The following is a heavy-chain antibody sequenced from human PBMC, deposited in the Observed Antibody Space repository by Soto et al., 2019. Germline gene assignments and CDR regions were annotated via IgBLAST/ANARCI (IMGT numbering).Heavy chain of an antibody. J-gene: IGHJ4*02. V-gene: IGHV3-49*03. Sequence: GGSLRLSCTASGFTFGDYAMSWFRQAPGKGLEWVGFIRSKAYGGTTEYAASVKGRFTISRDDSKSIAYLQMNSLKTEDTAVYYCTRAVTVPPFYFDYWGQGTLVTVSS. CDR3: TRAVTVPPFYFDY. D-gene: IGHD4-17*01. CDR1: GFTFGDYA. CDR2: IRSKAYGGTT.